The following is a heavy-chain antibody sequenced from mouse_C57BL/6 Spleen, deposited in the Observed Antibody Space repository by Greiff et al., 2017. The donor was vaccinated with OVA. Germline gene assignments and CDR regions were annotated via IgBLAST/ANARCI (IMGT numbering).Heavy chain of an antibody. CDR3: ARLSYDYWFAY. V-gene: IGHV1-82*01. Sequence: QVQLQQSGPELVKPGASVKISCKASGYAFSSSWMNWVKQRPGKGLEWIGRIYPGDGDPNYNGKLKGRATLTADNASSTAYMQLSSLSSEDSAVYFCARLSYDYWFAYWGQGTLVTVSA. CDR2: IYPGDGDP. CDR1: GYAFSSSW. J-gene: IGHJ3*01. D-gene: IGHD2-4*01.